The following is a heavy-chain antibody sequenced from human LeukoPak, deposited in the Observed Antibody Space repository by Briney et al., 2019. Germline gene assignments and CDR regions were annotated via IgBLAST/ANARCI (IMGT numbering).Heavy chain of an antibody. D-gene: IGHD3-10*01. Sequence: GGSLRLSCAASGFTFSDHYIDWVRQAPGKGLEWVGRSRNKANSYTTQYAASVKGRFTVSRDNPQNTVYLQMNSLRAEDSALYYCTRFGDYGEYWGQGTLVTVSS. J-gene: IGHJ4*02. CDR3: TRFGDYGEY. CDR2: SRNKANSYTT. CDR1: GFTFSDHY. V-gene: IGHV3-72*01.